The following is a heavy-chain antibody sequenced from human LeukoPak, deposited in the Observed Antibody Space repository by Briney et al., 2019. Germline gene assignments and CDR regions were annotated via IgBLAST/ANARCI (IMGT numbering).Heavy chain of an antibody. D-gene: IGHD6-6*01. CDR2: VHYTGST. CDR1: GGSISNYY. V-gene: IGHV4-59*08. CDR3: TRRGGSSSSDWFDP. J-gene: IGHJ5*02. Sequence: KPSETLSLTCTVSGGSISNYYWSWIRQPPGKGLEWIGYVHYTGSTSYNPSLKSRVTISGDTSKNQFSLKLSSVTAADTAVYYCTRRGGSSSSDWFDPWGQGTLVIVSS.